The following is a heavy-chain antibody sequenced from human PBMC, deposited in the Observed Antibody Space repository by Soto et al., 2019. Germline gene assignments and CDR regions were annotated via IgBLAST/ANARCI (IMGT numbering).Heavy chain of an antibody. D-gene: IGHD2-2*01. J-gene: IGHJ6*02. Sequence: GESLKISCKGSGYSFTNYWIGWVRQMPGKGREWMGIIDPGDSDTRYSPSFQGQVTISADKSISTAYLQWSSLKASDTAMYYCAAGIVVVPAGWAYYYGMDVWAQGTTVTVSS. CDR2: IDPGDSDT. V-gene: IGHV5-51*01. CDR3: AAGIVVVPAGWAYYYGMDV. CDR1: GYSFTNYW.